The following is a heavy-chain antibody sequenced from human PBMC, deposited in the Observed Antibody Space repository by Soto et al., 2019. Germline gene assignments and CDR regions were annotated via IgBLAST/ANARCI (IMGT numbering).Heavy chain of an antibody. V-gene: IGHV3-30-3*01. Sequence: QVQLMESGGGVVQPGRSLRLSCAASGFTFSSYAMHWVRQAPGKGLEWVAVISYDGSNKYYADSVKGRFTISRDNSKNTLYLQMNSLRAEDTAVYYCARVSTVVTLRDAFDIWGQGTMVTVSS. D-gene: IGHD4-17*01. CDR1: GFTFSSYA. CDR3: ARVSTVVTLRDAFDI. J-gene: IGHJ3*02. CDR2: ISYDGSNK.